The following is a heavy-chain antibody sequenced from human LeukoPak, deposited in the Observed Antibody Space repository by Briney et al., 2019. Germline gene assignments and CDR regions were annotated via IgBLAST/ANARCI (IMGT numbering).Heavy chain of an antibody. V-gene: IGHV3-74*01. CDR3: VRGVNAAGSN. D-gene: IGHD6-25*01. Sequence: GGSLRLSCTASGFAFFNHCMHWVRQAPGKGLVWVSRIDPDGSTTDYADSVKGRVTISRDNAKNTLYLQMNSLRADGTAVYYCVRGVNAAGSNWGQGALVTVSS. J-gene: IGHJ4*02. CDR1: GFAFFNHC. CDR2: IDPDGSTT.